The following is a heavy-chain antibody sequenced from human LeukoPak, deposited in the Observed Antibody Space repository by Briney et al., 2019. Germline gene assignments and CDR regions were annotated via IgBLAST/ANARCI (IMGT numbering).Heavy chain of an antibody. Sequence: ASVKVSCKASGGTFSSYAFSWVRQAPGQGLEWMGRISAYNGDTNYAQKLQDRVTMTTDTSTSTAYMELRSLRSDDTAMYYCARDEGVGERGAYWGQGTLVTVSS. D-gene: IGHD3-16*01. J-gene: IGHJ4*02. CDR1: GGTFSSYA. CDR2: ISAYNGDT. V-gene: IGHV1-18*01. CDR3: ARDEGVGERGAY.